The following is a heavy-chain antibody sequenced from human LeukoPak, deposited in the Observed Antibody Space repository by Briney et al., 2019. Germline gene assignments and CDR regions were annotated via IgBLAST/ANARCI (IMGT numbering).Heavy chain of an antibody. CDR2: ISGSGGST. J-gene: IGHJ4*02. V-gene: IGHV3-23*01. D-gene: IGHD5-18*01. CDR3: AKSRIQLWSIYDS. Sequence: GGSLRLSCAASGFTFSRYAMSWVRQAPGKGLEWVSAISGSGGSTHYADSVKGRFTISRDNSKNTLYLEMNSLRAEDTAVYYCAKSRIQLWSIYDSWGQGTLVTVSS. CDR1: GFTFSRYA.